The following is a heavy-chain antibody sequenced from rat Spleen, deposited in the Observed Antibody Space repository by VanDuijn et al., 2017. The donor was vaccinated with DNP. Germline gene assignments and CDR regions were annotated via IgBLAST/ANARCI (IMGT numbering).Heavy chain of an antibody. CDR1: GFNFNDYW. V-gene: IGHV4-2*01. Sequence: EVKLVESGGGLVQPGRSLKLSCEASGFNFNDYWMGWVRQAPGKGLEWIAEINKDSRTIKYTPSLKDKLTISRDNAQNTLYLQMSKLGSEDTAIYYCVRQGYGMDVWGQGTSVTVSS. J-gene: IGHJ4*01. CDR2: INKDSRTI. CDR3: VRQGYGMDV.